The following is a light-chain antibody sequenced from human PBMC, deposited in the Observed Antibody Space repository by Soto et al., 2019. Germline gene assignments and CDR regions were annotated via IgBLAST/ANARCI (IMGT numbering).Light chain of an antibody. CDR2: DAF. CDR1: QSVSNY. J-gene: IGKJ5*01. CDR3: QQRSNWPS. Sequence: IVLTQAPATLSLSPGERATLSCRASQSVSNYLAWYQHKPGQAPRLLIYDAFIRATGIPARFSDSGSGTDFTLTISSLEPDDFALYYCQQRSNWPSFGQGTRLEIK. V-gene: IGKV3-11*01.